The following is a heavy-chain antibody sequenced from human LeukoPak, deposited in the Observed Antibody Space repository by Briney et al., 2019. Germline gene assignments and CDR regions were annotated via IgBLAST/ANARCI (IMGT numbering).Heavy chain of an antibody. Sequence: TGGSLRLSCAASGFTFSSYAMSWVRQAPGKGLEWVSAISGSGGSTYYADSVKGRFTISRDNAKNSLYLQMNSLRAEDTAVYYCARDPYNVGWSYWGQGTLVTVSS. CDR2: ISGSGGST. CDR1: GFTFSSYA. J-gene: IGHJ4*02. D-gene: IGHD3-10*01. CDR3: ARDPYNVGWSY. V-gene: IGHV3-23*01.